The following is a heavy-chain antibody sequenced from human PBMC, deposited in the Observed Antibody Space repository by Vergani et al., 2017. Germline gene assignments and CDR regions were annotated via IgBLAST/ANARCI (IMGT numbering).Heavy chain of an antibody. CDR1: GFTLSNYD. D-gene: IGHD3-16*01. Sequence: QVQLVESGGGVVQRGGSLRLSCATSGFTLSNYDMQWTRQGPGKGLEFVAFIQFDGSNKYYADSVKGRFTHSRDFSKNTLVLQMNSLRTDDTATYYCAKHFRVWGIDYRGQGAQVIVSS. CDR2: IQFDGSNK. CDR3: AKHFRVWGIDY. V-gene: IGHV3-30*02. J-gene: IGHJ4*02.